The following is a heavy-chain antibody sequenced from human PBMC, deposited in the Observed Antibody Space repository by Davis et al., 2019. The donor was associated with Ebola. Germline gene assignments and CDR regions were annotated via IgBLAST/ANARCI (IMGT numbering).Heavy chain of an antibody. CDR2: IYYSGST. Sequence: SETLSLTCTVSGGSISSYYWSWIRQPPGKGLEWIGYIYYSGSTNYNPSLKSRVTISVNTSKNQFSLKLSSVTAADTAVYYCAREGTRLLWFRESTWYQRDYGMDVWGQGTTVTVSS. J-gene: IGHJ6*02. V-gene: IGHV4-59*01. D-gene: IGHD3-10*01. CDR1: GGSISSYY. CDR3: AREGTRLLWFRESTWYQRDYGMDV.